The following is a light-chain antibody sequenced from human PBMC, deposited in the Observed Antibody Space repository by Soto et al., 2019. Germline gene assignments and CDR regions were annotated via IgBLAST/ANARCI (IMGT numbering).Light chain of an antibody. CDR3: QQCALAPAT. Sequence: EIVFTQAPRTMSLSPGDQATLSWRASQSVSSSYLAWYQQKPGQAPRLVIFGTSNRATGIPDRFSGSGSGTEFTLTINRLEPEDVAVYYCQQCALAPATFGGGTKVDI. CDR2: GTS. CDR1: QSVSSSY. V-gene: IGKV3-20*01. J-gene: IGKJ4*01.